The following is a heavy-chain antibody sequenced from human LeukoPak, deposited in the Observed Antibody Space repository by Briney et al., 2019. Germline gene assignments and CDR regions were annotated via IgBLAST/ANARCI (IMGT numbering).Heavy chain of an antibody. D-gene: IGHD2-15*01. Sequence: GGSLRLSCAASGFTFSSYSMNWVRQAPGKGLEWVSYISSSSSTIYYADSVKGRFTISRDNAKNSLYLQMNSLRAEDTAVYYCARVKVVPRGGFDYWGQGTLVTVSS. V-gene: IGHV3-48*04. CDR3: ARVKVVPRGGFDY. CDR1: GFTFSSYS. CDR2: ISSSSSTI. J-gene: IGHJ4*02.